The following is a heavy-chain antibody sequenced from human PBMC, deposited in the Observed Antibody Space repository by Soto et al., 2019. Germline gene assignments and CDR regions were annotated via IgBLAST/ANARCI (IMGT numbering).Heavy chain of an antibody. J-gene: IGHJ6*02. CDR2: IYPGDSDT. CDR3: ARHYDGNPYYYPGMDV. V-gene: IGHV5-51*01. Sequence: GESLKISCKGSGYSFTSYWIGWVRQMPGKGLEWMGIIYPGDSDTRYSPSFQGQVTISADKPVSTAYLQWSSLKASDTAMYYCARHYDGNPYYYPGMDVWGQGTTVTVSS. D-gene: IGHD3-3*01. CDR1: GYSFTSYW.